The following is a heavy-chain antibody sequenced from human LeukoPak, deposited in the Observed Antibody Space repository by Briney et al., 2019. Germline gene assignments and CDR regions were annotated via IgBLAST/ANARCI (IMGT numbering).Heavy chain of an antibody. CDR1: GFTFSSYW. J-gene: IGHJ6*04. Sequence: GGSLRLSCAASGFTFSSYWMSWVRQASGKGLEWVANIKQDGSEKYYVDSVKGRFTISRDNAKNSLYLQINSLRAEDTAVYYCATDHCSSTSCYFFSMDVWGKGTTVTISS. CDR2: IKQDGSEK. CDR3: ATDHCSSTSCYFFSMDV. D-gene: IGHD2-2*01. V-gene: IGHV3-7*01.